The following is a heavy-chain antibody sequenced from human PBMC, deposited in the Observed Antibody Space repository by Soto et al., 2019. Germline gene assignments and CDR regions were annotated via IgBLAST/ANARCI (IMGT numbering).Heavy chain of an antibody. Sequence: SVKVSCKASGGTFSSYAISWVRQAPGQGLEWMGGIIPIFGTANYAQKFQGRVTITADESTSTAYMELSSLRSEDTAVYYCATGSLHDFWSGHPFDYWGQGTLVTVSS. CDR2: IIPIFGTA. V-gene: IGHV1-69*13. CDR1: GGTFSSYA. D-gene: IGHD3-3*01. CDR3: ATGSLHDFWSGHPFDY. J-gene: IGHJ4*02.